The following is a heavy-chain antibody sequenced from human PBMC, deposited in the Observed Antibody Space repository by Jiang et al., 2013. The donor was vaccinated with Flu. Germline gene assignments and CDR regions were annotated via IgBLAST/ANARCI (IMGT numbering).Heavy chain of an antibody. CDR2: IKSSSSTT. J-gene: IGHJ4*02. V-gene: IGHV3-48*01. CDR3: AREDGSGSYLNY. CDR1: GFTFSSYS. Sequence: SGGGLVQPGGSLRLSCAASGFTFSSYSMNWVRQAPGKGLEWISYIKSSSSTTYYADSVKGRFTISRDNAMNSLYLQMNSLRAEDTAVYYCAREDGSGSYLNYWGQGTLVTVSS. D-gene: IGHD1-26*01.